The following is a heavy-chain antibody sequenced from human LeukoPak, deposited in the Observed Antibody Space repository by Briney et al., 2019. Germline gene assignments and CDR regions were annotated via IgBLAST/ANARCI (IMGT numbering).Heavy chain of an antibody. CDR3: ARPLMYYYGSETYFWFDP. CDR1: GFTFSSYE. D-gene: IGHD3-10*01. V-gene: IGHV3-48*03. J-gene: IGHJ5*02. Sequence: GGSLRLSCAASGFTFSSYEMNWVRQAPGKGLEWVSYISSSGSTIYYADSAKGRFTISRDNAKNSLYLQMNSLRAEDTAVYYCARPLMYYYGSETYFWFDPWGQGTLVTVSS. CDR2: ISSSGSTI.